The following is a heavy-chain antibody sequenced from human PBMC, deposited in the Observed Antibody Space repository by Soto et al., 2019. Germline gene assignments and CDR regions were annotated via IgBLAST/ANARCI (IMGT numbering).Heavy chain of an antibody. CDR2: FVPLFGTT. Sequence: LLVQSGSEVKKPGSSVKVSCQASGGTFSGYVVTWVRQAPGHGLEWMGEFVPLFGTTKYARTFPGRLTITAEESTSTAYMKLRTLKSGDTAVYYCATLGLGVPSPPDCDNWGQGTLVTVSS. J-gene: IGHJ4*02. D-gene: IGHD2-21*01. V-gene: IGHV1-69*01. CDR1: GGTFSGYV. CDR3: ATLGLGVPSPPDCDN.